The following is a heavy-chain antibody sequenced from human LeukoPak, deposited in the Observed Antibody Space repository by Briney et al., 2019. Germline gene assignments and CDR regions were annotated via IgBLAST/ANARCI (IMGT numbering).Heavy chain of an antibody. V-gene: IGHV4-39*07. Sequence: PSETLSLTCTVSGGSISSSSYCWSWIRQPPGKGLAWIGEINHSGSTNYNPSLKSRVTISVDTSKNQFSLKLSSVTAADTAVYYCASRTYYYDSSQDYWGQGTLVTVSS. D-gene: IGHD3-22*01. CDR2: INHSGST. CDR3: ASRTYYYDSSQDY. CDR1: GGSISSSSYC. J-gene: IGHJ4*02.